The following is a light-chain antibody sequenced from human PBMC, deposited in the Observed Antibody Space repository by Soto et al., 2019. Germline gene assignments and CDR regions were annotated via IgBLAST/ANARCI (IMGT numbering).Light chain of an antibody. J-gene: IGKJ1*01. CDR1: QSVSSN. CDR2: GAS. CDR3: PQYGT. V-gene: IGKV3-15*01. Sequence: EIVMTQSPATLSVSPGERATLSCRASQSVSSNLAWYQQKPGQAPRLLIYGASTRATGIPARFSGSGSGTEFTLTISSLQSEDFAVYYCPQYGTFGQGTKVEIK.